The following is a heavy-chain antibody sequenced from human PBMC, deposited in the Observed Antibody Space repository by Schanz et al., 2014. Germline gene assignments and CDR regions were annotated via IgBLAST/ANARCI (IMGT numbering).Heavy chain of an antibody. D-gene: IGHD6-13*01. CDR1: GGSIRGYY. CDR2: VHSSGST. Sequence: QVQLQESGPGLVKPSETLSLTCTVSGGSIRGYYCSWIRQPPGKGLEWIGYVHSSGSTNYNSSLKSPVTISIDASKNQFSLKLTSVTAADTGVYYCARVGQGAVATGSNTFYYYVMDVWGQGTTVTVSS. V-gene: IGHV4-59*01. CDR3: ARVGQGAVATGSNTFYYYVMDV. J-gene: IGHJ6*02.